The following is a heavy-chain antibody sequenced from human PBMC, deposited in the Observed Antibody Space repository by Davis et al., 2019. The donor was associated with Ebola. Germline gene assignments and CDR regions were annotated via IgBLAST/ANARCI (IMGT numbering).Heavy chain of an antibody. J-gene: IGHJ4*02. V-gene: IGHV3-7*01. D-gene: IGHD3-22*01. CDR1: GFTFSDYW. Sequence: GESLKISCEASGFTFSDYWMTWVRQAPGKGLEWLANIKHDGSDKYYVDSVEGRFTVSRDDAKNSLYLQMNSLRAEDTAVYYCARGAYYYDNSGYYSFDHWGQGTLVTVSS. CDR3: ARGAYYYDNSGYYSFDH. CDR2: IKHDGSDK.